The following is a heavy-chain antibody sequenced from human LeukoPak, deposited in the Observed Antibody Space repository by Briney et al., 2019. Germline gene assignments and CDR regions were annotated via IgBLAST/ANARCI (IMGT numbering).Heavy chain of an antibody. CDR3: ARESYYGSGSYYIGSPYYFDY. Sequence: VASVKVSCKASGYTFTSYGISWVRQAPGQGLEWMGWISAYNGNTNYAQKLQGRITMTTDTSTSTAYMELRSLRSDDTAVYYCARESYYGSGSYYIGSPYYFDYWGQGTLVTVSS. D-gene: IGHD3-10*01. CDR1: GYTFTSYG. V-gene: IGHV1-18*01. J-gene: IGHJ4*02. CDR2: ISAYNGNT.